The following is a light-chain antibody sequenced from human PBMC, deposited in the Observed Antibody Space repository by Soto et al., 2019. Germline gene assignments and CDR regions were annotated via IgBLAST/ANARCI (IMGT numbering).Light chain of an antibody. CDR2: KAS. Sequence: DIQMTQSPSPLSGSVGDRVTISCRASQTISTGFAWYQQKPGKAPKLLNYKASTLKSRFPSRFSVSGSRTEFTLTIHSLPPHDFATYYCQHYNSYSAAFGQETTVAIK. J-gene: IGKJ1*01. CDR1: QTISTG. CDR3: QHYNSYSAA. V-gene: IGKV1-5*03.